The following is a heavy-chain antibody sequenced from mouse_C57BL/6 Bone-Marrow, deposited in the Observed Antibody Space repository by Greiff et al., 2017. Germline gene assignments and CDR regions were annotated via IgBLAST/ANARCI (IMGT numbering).Heavy chain of an antibody. CDR2: FYPGSGSI. CDR1: GYTFTEYT. V-gene: IGHV1-62-2*01. CDR3: ARHVPYYYGTDYFDY. J-gene: IGHJ2*01. Sequence: LVKPGASVKLSCKASGYTFTEYTIHWVKQRSGQGLEWIGWFYPGSGSIKYNEKFKDKATLTADKSSSTVYMELSRLTSEDSAVYFCARHVPYYYGTDYFDYWGQGTTLTVSS. D-gene: IGHD1-1*01.